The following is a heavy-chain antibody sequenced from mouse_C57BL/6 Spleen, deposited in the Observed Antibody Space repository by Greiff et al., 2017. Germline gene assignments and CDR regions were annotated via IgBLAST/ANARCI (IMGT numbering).Heavy chain of an antibody. D-gene: IGHD2-1*01. CDR2: ISSGSSTI. V-gene: IGHV5-17*01. J-gene: IGHJ4*01. CDR1: GFTFSDYG. CDR3: ATFYPLDY. Sequence: EVQLMESGGGLVKPGGSLKLSCAASGFTFSDYGMHWVRQAPEKGLEWVAYISSGSSTIYYADTVKGRFTISRDNAKNTLFLQMTRLRSEDTAMYYCATFYPLDYWGQGTSVTVSS.